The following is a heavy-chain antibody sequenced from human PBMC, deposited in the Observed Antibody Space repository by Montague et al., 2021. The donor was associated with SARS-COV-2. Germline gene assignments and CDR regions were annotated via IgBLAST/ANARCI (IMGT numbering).Heavy chain of an antibody. CDR2: ISYDGSNK. D-gene: IGHD2-21*02. CDR3: ARDSVTDGPYGMDV. V-gene: IGHV3-30*04. CDR1: GFTFSSYA. Sequence: SLRLSCAASGFTFSSYAMHWVRQAPGKGLEWVAVISYDGSNKYYADSVRGRSTISRDNSKNTLYLQMNSLRAEDTAVYYCARDSVTDGPYGMDVWGQGTTVTVSS. J-gene: IGHJ6*02.